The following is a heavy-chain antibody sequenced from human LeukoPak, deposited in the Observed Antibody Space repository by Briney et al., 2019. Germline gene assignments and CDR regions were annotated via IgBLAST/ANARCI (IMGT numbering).Heavy chain of an antibody. CDR3: ARVAPDYDFWSGYDY. D-gene: IGHD3-3*01. J-gene: IGHJ4*02. Sequence: ASVKVSCKASGYTFTSYGISWVRQAPGQGLEWMGWISAYNGNTNYAQKLQGRVTMTTDTSTSTAYMELRSLRSDDTAVYYCARVAPDYDFWSGYDYWGQGTLVTVSS. CDR2: ISAYNGNT. V-gene: IGHV1-18*01. CDR1: GYTFTSYG.